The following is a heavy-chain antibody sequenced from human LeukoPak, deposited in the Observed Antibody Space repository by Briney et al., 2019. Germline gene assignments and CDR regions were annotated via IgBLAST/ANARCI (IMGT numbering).Heavy chain of an antibody. D-gene: IGHD3-22*01. V-gene: IGHV3-30*14. J-gene: IGHJ3*02. Sequence: GGSLRLSCAASGFTFSSYAMHWVRQAPGKGLEWVAVISYDGSNKYYADSVKGRFTISRDNSKNTLYLQMNSLRVEDTAVYYCARIHPGNNYYDSSGYPTIWGQGTMVTVSS. CDR3: ARIHPGNNYYDSSGYPTI. CDR2: ISYDGSNK. CDR1: GFTFSSYA.